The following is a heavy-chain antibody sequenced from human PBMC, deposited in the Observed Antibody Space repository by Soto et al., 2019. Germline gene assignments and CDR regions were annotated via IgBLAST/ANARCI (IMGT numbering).Heavy chain of an antibody. CDR2: IYYSGST. J-gene: IGHJ6*03. CDR3: ARVVANNYYYYYYFMDV. CDR1: GGSISSYY. D-gene: IGHD1-1*01. Sequence: PSETLSLTCTVSGGSISSYYWSWIRQPPGKGLEWIGYIYYSGSTNYNPSLKSRVTISVDTSKNQFSLKLSSVTAADTAVYYCARVVANNYYYYYYFMDVWGKGTTVTVSS. V-gene: IGHV4-59*01.